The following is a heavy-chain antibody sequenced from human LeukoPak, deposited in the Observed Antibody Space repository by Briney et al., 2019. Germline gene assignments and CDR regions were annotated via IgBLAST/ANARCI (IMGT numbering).Heavy chain of an antibody. D-gene: IGHD3-22*01. V-gene: IGHV3-30*18. Sequence: PGGSLRLSCAASGFTFSSYGMHWVRQAPGKGLEWVAVISYDGSNKYYADSVKGRFTISRDNSKNTLYLQMNSLRAEDTAVYYCAKDASTTNRNYDSSGYYAGAFDIWGQGTMVTVSS. CDR3: AKDASTTNRNYDSSGYYAGAFDI. CDR2: ISYDGSNK. J-gene: IGHJ3*02. CDR1: GFTFSSYG.